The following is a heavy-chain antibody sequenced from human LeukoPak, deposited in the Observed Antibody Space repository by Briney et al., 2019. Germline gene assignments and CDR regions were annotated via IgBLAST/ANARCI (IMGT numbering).Heavy chain of an antibody. J-gene: IGHJ6*03. D-gene: IGHD6-13*01. CDR1: GFTFSSYG. CDR3: ARRFKRFGIAAAGSYLDV. Sequence: PGGSLRPSCAASGFTFSSYGMHWVRQAPGKGRERVADIWYDGSNKYYADSVKGRLTISRDNSKNTLYLQMNRLRAEDTDVYYCARRFKRFGIAAAGSYLDVWGKGTTVTVSS. CDR2: IWYDGSNK. V-gene: IGHV3-33*01.